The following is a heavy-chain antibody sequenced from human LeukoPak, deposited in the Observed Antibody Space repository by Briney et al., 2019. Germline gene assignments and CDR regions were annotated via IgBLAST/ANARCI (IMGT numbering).Heavy chain of an antibody. D-gene: IGHD3-10*01. V-gene: IGHV1-18*01. CDR2: ISAYNGNT. CDR3: ARDIPRRLWFGELDNDAFDI. Sequence: ASVKVSCKASGYTFTSYGISWVRQTPGQGLEWMGWISAYNGNTNYAQKLQGRVTMPTDTSTSTAYMELRSLRSDDTAVYYCARDIPRRLWFGELDNDAFDIWGQGTMVTVSS. J-gene: IGHJ3*02. CDR1: GYTFTSYG.